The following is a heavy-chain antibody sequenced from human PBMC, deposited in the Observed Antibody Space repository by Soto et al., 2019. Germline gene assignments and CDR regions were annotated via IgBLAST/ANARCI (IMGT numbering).Heavy chain of an antibody. CDR1: GGSISSSSYY. V-gene: IGHV4-39*01. Sequence: SETLSITCTVSGGSISSSSYYWSWLRQPPGKRLEWIGSIGSRGNAYYNPSLKSRVTISVDTSKIQFSLMLSSVTAADTAVYYCARLNCGGDCYYASGVPRFYYYGMDVWGQGTTVS. J-gene: IGHJ6*02. CDR2: IGSRGNA. D-gene: IGHD2-21*02. CDR3: ARLNCGGDCYYASGVPRFYYYGMDV.